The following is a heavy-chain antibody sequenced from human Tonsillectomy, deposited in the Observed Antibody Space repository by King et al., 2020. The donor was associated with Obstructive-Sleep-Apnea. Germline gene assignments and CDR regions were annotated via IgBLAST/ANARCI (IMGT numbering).Heavy chain of an antibody. CDR1: GGSISSYY. D-gene: IGHD6-13*01. CDR2: IYYSGST. Sequence: QLQESGPGLVKPSETLSLTCTVSGGSISSYYWSWIRPPPGKGLEWIGYIYYSGSTNYNPSLKSRVTISVDTSKNQFSLKLSSVTAADTAVYYCAGIAAAEDYWGQGTLVTVSS. CDR3: AGIAAAEDY. V-gene: IGHV4-59*08. J-gene: IGHJ4*02.